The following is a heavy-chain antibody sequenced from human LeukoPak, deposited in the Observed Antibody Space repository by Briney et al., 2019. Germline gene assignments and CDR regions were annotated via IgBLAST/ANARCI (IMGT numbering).Heavy chain of an antibody. V-gene: IGHV4-39*01. J-gene: IGHJ3*01. CDR2: VHYSGST. CDR1: GGSISSNNYY. D-gene: IGHD1-14*01. CDR3: ARQPGGTAAFDL. Sequence: SETLSLTCTVSGGSISSNNYYWGWIRQPPGKGLEWIGTVHYSGSTNYNPSLKSRVTISVDTSKNQFSLTLSSVTAADTAVYYCARQPGGTAAFDLWGQGTMVTVSS.